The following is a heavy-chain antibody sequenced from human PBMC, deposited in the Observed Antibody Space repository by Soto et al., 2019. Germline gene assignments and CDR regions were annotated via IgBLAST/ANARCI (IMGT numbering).Heavy chain of an antibody. D-gene: IGHD1-1*01. CDR1: GFTFSAYA. CDR2: IASDSVT. Sequence: EVQLLESGGGLVQPGGSLRLSCAASGFTFSAYAMSWVRQAPGKGLEWVSSIASDSVTYYSDSVTGRFTIPRDNSKKTVYLQLDSLRADDTAVYYCVEPGAYWTRWGQGTPVTVSS. J-gene: IGHJ4*02. V-gene: IGHV3-23*01. CDR3: VEPGAYWTR.